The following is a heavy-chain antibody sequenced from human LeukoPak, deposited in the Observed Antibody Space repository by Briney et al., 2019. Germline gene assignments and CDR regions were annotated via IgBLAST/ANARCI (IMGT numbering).Heavy chain of an antibody. D-gene: IGHD6-6*01. V-gene: IGHV1-2*02. CDR2: INPNSGGT. J-gene: IGHJ3*02. CDR3: ARDQSIAARAFDI. Sequence: ASVKVSCKASGYTFTGYYMHWVRQAPGQGLEWMGWINPNSGGTNYAQKFQGRVTMTRDTSISTAYMELSRLRSDDTAVYYCARDQSIAARAFDIWGQGTMVTVSS. CDR1: GYTFTGYY.